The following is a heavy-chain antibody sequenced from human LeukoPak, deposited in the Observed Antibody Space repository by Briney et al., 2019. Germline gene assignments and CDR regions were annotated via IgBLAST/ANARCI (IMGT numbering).Heavy chain of an antibody. CDR3: TRWLTVDRAYDP. D-gene: IGHD3-22*01. CDR2: IRRQASGGTT. Sequence: PGGSLRLSCAASGFSFSIYAMSWVRQAPGKGLEWVAFIRRQASGGTTEYAASVKGRFTISRDDSKSIAYLQMNSLKTEDTAVYYCTRWLTVDRAYDPWGQGTLVTVSS. CDR1: GFSFSIYA. J-gene: IGHJ5*02. V-gene: IGHV3-49*04.